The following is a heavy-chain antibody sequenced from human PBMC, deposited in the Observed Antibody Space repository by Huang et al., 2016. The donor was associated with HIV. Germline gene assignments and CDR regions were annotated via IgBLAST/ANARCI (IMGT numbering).Heavy chain of an antibody. V-gene: IGHV2-5*02. Sequence: QITLKESGPTLVKPTQTLTLACTFSGFSLNTSGVGVAWIRQPPGKAREWLALIYWDDDKRYRPSLKNRLTISKDPSNNQVVLTMTNMDPVDTASYFCAHIGDIFAAYSPEYFDYWGQGALVTVSS. CDR2: IYWDDDK. D-gene: IGHD2-15*01. CDR3: AHIGDIFAAYSPEYFDY. CDR1: GFSLNTSGVG. J-gene: IGHJ4*02.